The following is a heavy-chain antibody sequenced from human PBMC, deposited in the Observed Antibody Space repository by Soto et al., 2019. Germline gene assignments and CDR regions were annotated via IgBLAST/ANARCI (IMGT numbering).Heavy chain of an antibody. D-gene: IGHD4-4*01. CDR1: GYTFSHYY. Sequence: QVQLAQSGAEVKEPGASVKVSCKASGYTFSHYYMHWVRQAPGQGLEWMGWINPDTGATKYAQKYEGRVTMTRDTSISTAYLEVTGLGSDDTAVFYCARKVRDYNFDYWGQGTLVTVST. CDR3: ARKVRDYNFDY. CDR2: INPDTGAT. V-gene: IGHV1-2*02. J-gene: IGHJ4*02.